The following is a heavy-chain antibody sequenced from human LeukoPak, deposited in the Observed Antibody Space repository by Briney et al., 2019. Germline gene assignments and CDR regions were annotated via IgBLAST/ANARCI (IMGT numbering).Heavy chain of an antibody. CDR1: GFTFSSYG. J-gene: IGHJ4*02. CDR2: IWYDGSNR. V-gene: IGHV3-33*01. CDR3: AREGYDYVWGSYRQYYFDY. Sequence: PGGSLRLSCAASGFTFSSYGMHWVRQAPGKGLEWVAFIWYDGSNRYYADSVKGRFTISRDNSKNTLYLQMNSLRAEDTAVYYCAREGYDYVWGSYRQYYFDYWGQGTLVTVSS. D-gene: IGHD3-16*02.